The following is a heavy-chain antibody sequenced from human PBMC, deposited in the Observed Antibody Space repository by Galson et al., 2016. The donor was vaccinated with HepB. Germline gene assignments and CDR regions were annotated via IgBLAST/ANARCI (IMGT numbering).Heavy chain of an antibody. D-gene: IGHD3-10*01. CDR3: ARDSVGSVSLGK. Sequence: SETLSLTCTVSGDSVSNINYFWSWIRQPPGKGLEWIGYIYYTGATRDNPSLNSRFTISIDTSKNEFSLNVTSVTAVDTAVYYCARDSVGSVSLGKWGQGTLVTVSS. V-gene: IGHV4-61*01. CDR1: GDSVSNINYF. J-gene: IGHJ4*02. CDR2: IYYTGAT.